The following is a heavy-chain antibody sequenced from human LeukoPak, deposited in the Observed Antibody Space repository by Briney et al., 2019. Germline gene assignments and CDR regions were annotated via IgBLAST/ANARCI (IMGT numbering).Heavy chain of an antibody. CDR1: GFTVSSNY. CDR3: ARDYPDSSGYYRFDY. V-gene: IGHV3-53*01. J-gene: IGHJ4*02. D-gene: IGHD3-22*01. CDR2: IYSGDSA. Sequence: GGSLRLSCAASGFTVSSNYMSWVRQAPGKGLEWVSVIYSGDSAYYADSVKDRFTISRDNSRNTLYLQMNSLRAEDTAVYYCARDYPDSSGYYRFDYWGQGTLVTVSS.